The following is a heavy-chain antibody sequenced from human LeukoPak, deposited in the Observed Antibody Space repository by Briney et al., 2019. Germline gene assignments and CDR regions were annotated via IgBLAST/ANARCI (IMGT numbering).Heavy chain of an antibody. CDR2: IYTSGTT. CDR3: ARAEGSGSGAYTLDY. V-gene: IGHV4-4*07. D-gene: IGHD3-10*01. Sequence: SETLSLTCTVSGGSTINYFRSWIRQPAGRGLEWIGHIYTSGTTHYNPSLKNRVTISLDTSKSQSSLQLNSVTAADSAVYYCARAEGSGSGAYTLDYWGQGILATVSS. CDR1: GGSTINYF. J-gene: IGHJ4*02.